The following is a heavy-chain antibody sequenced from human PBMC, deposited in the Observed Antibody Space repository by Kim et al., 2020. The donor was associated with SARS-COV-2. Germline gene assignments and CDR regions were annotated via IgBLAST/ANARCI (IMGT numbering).Heavy chain of an antibody. CDR1: GFTFSSYA. CDR2: ISGYGGGNI. Sequence: GGSLRLSCAASGFTFSSYAMTWVRQAPGKGLDWVSSISGYGGGNIYYADSVKGRFTISRDDSKNTLYLHMNSLRAEDTALYFCAREHSSSWFYWGQGTLVTVSS. V-gene: IGHV3-23*01. CDR3: AREHSSSWFY. D-gene: IGHD6-13*01. J-gene: IGHJ4*02.